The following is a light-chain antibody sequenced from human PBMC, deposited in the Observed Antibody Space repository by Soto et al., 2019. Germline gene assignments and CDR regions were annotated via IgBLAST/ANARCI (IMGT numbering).Light chain of an antibody. V-gene: IGKV2-30*01. Sequence: MTQSPLSPAVTLCQPTHISCSSNQSLVYSDGSAYSRWFQQRPGRSPRRLIYKVSIRAAGVAARFSGSGWGTEFALKISREEADDVAVYYYKHPSSAPGTFGQGTRLEIK. CDR3: KHPSSAPGT. CDR1: QSLVYSDGSAY. CDR2: KVS. J-gene: IGKJ5*01.